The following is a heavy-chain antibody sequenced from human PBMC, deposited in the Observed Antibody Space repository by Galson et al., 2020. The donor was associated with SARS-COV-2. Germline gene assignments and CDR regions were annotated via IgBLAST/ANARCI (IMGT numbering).Heavy chain of an antibody. J-gene: IGHJ6*02. CDR1: GFTFSSYA. CDR2: ISYDGRNK. CDR3: ARARGGNYYYGMDV. Sequence: GGSLRLSCAASGFTFSSYAMHWVRQAPGKGLEWVAVISYDGRNKYYADSVKGRFTISRDNPKNTLYLQMNSLRAEDTAGDYCARARGGNYYYGMDVWGQGPTVTVSS. V-gene: IGHV3-30*04.